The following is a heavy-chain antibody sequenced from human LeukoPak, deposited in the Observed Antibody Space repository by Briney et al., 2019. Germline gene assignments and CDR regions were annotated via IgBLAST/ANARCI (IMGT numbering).Heavy chain of an antibody. CDR2: IYYSGST. CDR3: ARRVGASSSWYWFDP. J-gene: IGHJ5*02. D-gene: IGHD6-13*01. CDR1: GGSISSYY. Sequence: PSETLSLTCTVSGGSISSYYWSWIRQPPGKGLEWIGYIYYSGSTNYNPSLKSRVTISVDTSKNQFSLKPSSVTAADTAVYYCARRVGASSSWYWFDPWGQGTLVTVSS. V-gene: IGHV4-59*08.